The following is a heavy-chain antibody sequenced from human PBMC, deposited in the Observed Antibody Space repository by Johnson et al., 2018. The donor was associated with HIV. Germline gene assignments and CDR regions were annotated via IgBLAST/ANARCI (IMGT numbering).Heavy chain of an antibody. J-gene: IGHJ3*02. D-gene: IGHD4-17*01. CDR1: GLSFSNFG. CDR2: ISFDGNLK. Sequence: VQLVESGGGVVQPGKSLTLSCVGSGLSFSNFGIHWVRQAPGKGPEWVAVISFDGNLKKYADSVKGRFTISRDNSKNTLYLQMNSLRAEDTAVDYCARGGLGDYVVAFDIWGQGTMVTVSS. CDR3: ARGGLGDYVVAFDI. V-gene: IGHV3-30*03.